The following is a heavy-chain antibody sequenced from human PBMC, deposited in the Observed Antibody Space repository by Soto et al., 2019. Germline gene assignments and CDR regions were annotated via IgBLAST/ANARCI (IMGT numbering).Heavy chain of an antibody. CDR3: ARDHDSGSYGY. V-gene: IGHV1-69*13. D-gene: IGHD1-26*01. J-gene: IGHJ4*02. CDR2: IIPIFGTA. CDR1: GGTFSSYA. Sequence: ASVKVSCKASGGTFSSYAISWVRQAPGQGLEWMGGIIPIFGTANYAQKFQGRVTITADESTSTAYMELSSLRSEDAAVYYCARDHDSGSYGYWGQGTLVTVSS.